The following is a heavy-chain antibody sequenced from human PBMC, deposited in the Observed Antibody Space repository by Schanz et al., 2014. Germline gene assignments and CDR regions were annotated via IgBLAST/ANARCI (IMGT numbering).Heavy chain of an antibody. CDR3: AGAFDSSGYYFDY. CDR1: GYTFTGYY. CDR2: VNPSVRGT. V-gene: IGHV1-46*03. D-gene: IGHD3-22*01. J-gene: IGHJ4*02. Sequence: VQLEQSGAEVKKPGSSVKVSCKASGYTFTGYYMHWVRQAPGQGLEWMGIVNPSVRGTHFAREFQGRVTVTSDTSTSTVYMELSGLRSEDTAVYYCAGAFDSSGYYFDYWGQGTLVTVSS.